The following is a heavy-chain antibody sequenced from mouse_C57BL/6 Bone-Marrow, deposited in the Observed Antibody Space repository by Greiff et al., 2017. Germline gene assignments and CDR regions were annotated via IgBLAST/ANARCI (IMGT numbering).Heavy chain of an antibody. D-gene: IGHD1-1*01. J-gene: IGHJ3*01. CDR3: ARRIHYYGSSSFAY. Sequence: QVQLKESGAELARPGASVKLSCKASGYTFTSYGISWVKQRTGQGLEWIGEIYPRSGNTYYNEKFKGKATLTADKSSSTAYMELRSLTSEDSAVYVCARRIHYYGSSSFAYWGQGTLVTVSA. CDR2: IYPRSGNT. V-gene: IGHV1-81*01. CDR1: GYTFTSYG.